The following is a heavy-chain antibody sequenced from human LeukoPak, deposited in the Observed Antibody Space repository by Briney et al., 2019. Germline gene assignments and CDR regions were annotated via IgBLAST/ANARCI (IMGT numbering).Heavy chain of an antibody. CDR3: AKPPYDSSGYYPSTFEY. D-gene: IGHD3-22*01. V-gene: IGHV3-30*18. J-gene: IGHJ4*02. CDR2: IAYDGGNK. CDR1: GFTFSSYG. Sequence: GGSLRLSCAASGFTFSSYGMHWVRQAPGKGLEWVAVIAYDGGNKYYADSVKGRFTISRDNSKNTLYLQMNSLRAEDTAVYYCAKPPYDSSGYYPSTFEYWGQGTLVTVSS.